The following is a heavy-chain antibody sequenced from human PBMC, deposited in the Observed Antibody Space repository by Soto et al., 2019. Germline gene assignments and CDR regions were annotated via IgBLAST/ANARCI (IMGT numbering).Heavy chain of an antibody. CDR1: GFTFSSYA. V-gene: IGHV3-30-3*01. D-gene: IGHD2-21*01. J-gene: IGHJ3*02. CDR3: ARAMTRAYDAFDI. CDR2: ISYDGSNK. Sequence: GGSLRLSCAASGFTFSSYAMHWVRQAPGKGLEWVAVISYDGSNKYYADSVKGRFTISRDNSKNTLYLQMNSLRAEDTAVYYCARAMTRAYDAFDIWGQGTMVTVSS.